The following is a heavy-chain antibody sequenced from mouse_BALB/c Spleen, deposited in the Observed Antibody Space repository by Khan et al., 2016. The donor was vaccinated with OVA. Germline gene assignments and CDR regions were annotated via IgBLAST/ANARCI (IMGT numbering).Heavy chain of an antibody. V-gene: IGHV5-9-3*01. Sequence: EVELVESGGGVVKPGGSLKLSCSASGFTFSSFAMSWVRQTPEKRLEWVATISSGGHYTFYPDSVKGRFTISRENARNTLYLQMSSLRSEDTAMYYCARSVVDYYGMDYWGQGTSVTVSS. D-gene: IGHD1-1*02. J-gene: IGHJ4*01. CDR2: ISSGGHYT. CDR3: ARSVVDYYGMDY. CDR1: GFTFSSFA.